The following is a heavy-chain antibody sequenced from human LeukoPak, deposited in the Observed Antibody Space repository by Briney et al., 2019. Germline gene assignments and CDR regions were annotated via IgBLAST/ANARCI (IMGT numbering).Heavy chain of an antibody. D-gene: IGHD3-22*01. CDR3: AREGYDSSGYYLFDY. CDR2: IYSGGST. CDR1: GFTVSSNY. Sequence: PGGSLRLSCAASGFTVSSNYMSWVRQAPGKGLEWVSVIYSGGSTYYADPVKGRFTISRDNSKNTLYLQMNSLRAEDTAVYYCAREGYDSSGYYLFDYWGQGTLVTVSS. J-gene: IGHJ4*02. V-gene: IGHV3-66*01.